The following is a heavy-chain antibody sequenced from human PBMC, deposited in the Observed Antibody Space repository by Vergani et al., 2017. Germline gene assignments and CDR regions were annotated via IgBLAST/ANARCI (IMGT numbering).Heavy chain of an antibody. V-gene: IGHV3-21*01. D-gene: IGHD2-8*01. J-gene: IGHJ4*02. Sequence: EVHLVESGGGLVKPGGSLRLSCAASGFSFSSYSMNWVRQAPGKGLEWVASIRGSSSYVFYRYSVEGRFTITRDNAKKSVYLQMNSLRAEDTAMYFCARGLWDCTHIRCSPPSYWGQGTQVTVSS. CDR1: GFSFSSYS. CDR2: IRGSSSYV. CDR3: ARGLWDCTHIRCSPPSY.